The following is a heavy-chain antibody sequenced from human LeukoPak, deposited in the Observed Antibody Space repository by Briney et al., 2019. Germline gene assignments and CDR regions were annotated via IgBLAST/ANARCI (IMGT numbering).Heavy chain of an antibody. V-gene: IGHV4-34*01. CDR1: GGSFSGYY. Sequence: KPSETLSLTCAVYGGSFSGYYWSWIRQPPGKGLEWIGEINHSGSTNYNPSLKSQVTISVDTSKNQFSLKLSSVTAADTAVYYCASSSGNWYFDLWGRGTLVTVSS. CDR3: ASSSGNWYFDL. CDR2: INHSGST. J-gene: IGHJ2*01. D-gene: IGHD6-19*01.